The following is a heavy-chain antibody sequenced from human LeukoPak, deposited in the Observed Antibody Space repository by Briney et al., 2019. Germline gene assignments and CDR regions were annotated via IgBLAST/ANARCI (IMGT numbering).Heavy chain of an antibody. CDR2: INPSGGST. V-gene: IGHV1-46*01. Sequence: ASVKVSCKASGYLCTSYSMHWMRQAPGQGLEWMGIINPSGGSTSYAQKFQGRVTMTRDTSTSTVYMELSSLRSEDTAVYYCARDRTYSYGYGVTIDYWGQGTLVTVSS. CDR1: GYLCTSYS. J-gene: IGHJ4*02. D-gene: IGHD5-18*01. CDR3: ARDRTYSYGYGVTIDY.